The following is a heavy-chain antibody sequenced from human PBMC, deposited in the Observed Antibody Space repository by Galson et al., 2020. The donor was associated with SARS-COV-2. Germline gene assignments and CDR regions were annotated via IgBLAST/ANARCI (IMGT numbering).Heavy chain of an antibody. J-gene: IGHJ6*03. D-gene: IGHD6-13*01. CDR1: GGSFSGYY. CDR2: INHSGST. V-gene: IGHV4-34*01. CDR3: ARGSGSSTAGYYYYYYYMDV. Sequence: ETLSLTCAVYGGSFSGYYWSWIRQPPGKGLEWIGEINHSGSTNYNPSLKSRVTISVDTSKNQFSLKLSSVTAADTAVYYCARGSGSSTAGYYYYYYYMDVWGKGTTVTISS.